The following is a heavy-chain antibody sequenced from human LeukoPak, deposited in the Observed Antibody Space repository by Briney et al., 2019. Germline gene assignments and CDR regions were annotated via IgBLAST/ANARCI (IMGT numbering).Heavy chain of an antibody. CDR1: GYTLTELS. CDR2: IIPIFGTA. Sequence: SVKVSCKVSGYTLTELSMHWVRQAPGKGLEWMGGIIPIFGTANYAQKFQGRVTITTDESTSTAYMELSSLRSEDTAVYYCARDLKRRDILTGYHYYMDVWGKGTTVTVSS. CDR3: ARDLKRRDILTGYHYYMDV. J-gene: IGHJ6*03. V-gene: IGHV1-69*05. D-gene: IGHD3-9*01.